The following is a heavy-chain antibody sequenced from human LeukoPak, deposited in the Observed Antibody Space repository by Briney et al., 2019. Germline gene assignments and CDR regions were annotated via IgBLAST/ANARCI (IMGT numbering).Heavy chain of an antibody. Sequence: ASVKVSCKASGYTFTSYDINWVRQATGQGLEWMGWINPNSGGTNYAQKFQGRVTMTRDTSISTAYMELSRLRSDDTAVYYCARGKGSDFWSGYPTTDDYWGQGTLVTVSS. CDR2: INPNSGGT. CDR1: GYTFTSYD. J-gene: IGHJ4*02. V-gene: IGHV1-2*02. D-gene: IGHD3-3*01. CDR3: ARGKGSDFWSGYPTTDDY.